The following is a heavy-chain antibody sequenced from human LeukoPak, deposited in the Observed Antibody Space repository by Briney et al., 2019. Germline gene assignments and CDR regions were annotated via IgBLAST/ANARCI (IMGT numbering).Heavy chain of an antibody. J-gene: IGHJ3*02. CDR1: GGSISSYY. D-gene: IGHD3-10*01. CDR2: IYYSGST. Sequence: SETLSLTCTVSGGSISSYYWSWIRQPPGKGLEWIGYIYYSGSTNYNPSLKSRVTISVDTSKNQFSLKLSSVTAADTAVYYCAREVEYYGSGSYYNDAFDIWGQGTMVTVSS. V-gene: IGHV4-59*01. CDR3: AREVEYYGSGSYYNDAFDI.